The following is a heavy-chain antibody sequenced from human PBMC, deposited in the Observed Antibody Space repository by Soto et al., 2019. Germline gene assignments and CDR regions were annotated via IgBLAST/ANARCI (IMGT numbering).Heavy chain of an antibody. CDR3: AKEGEAFDI. J-gene: IGHJ3*02. D-gene: IGHD3-16*01. CDR2: ISYDGRNK. CDR1: GFTFRNYA. Sequence: QVQLVESGGGVVQPGRSLRLSCAASGFTFRNYAIHWVRQAPGKGLEWVAIISYDGRNKDYADSVKGRFTISRDNSKNTLFLQMNSPRAEDTALYYCAKEGEAFDIWGQGTMVTVSS. V-gene: IGHV3-30*04.